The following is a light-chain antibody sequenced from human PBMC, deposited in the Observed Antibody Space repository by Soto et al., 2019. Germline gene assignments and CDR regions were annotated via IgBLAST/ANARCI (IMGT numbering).Light chain of an antibody. CDR1: QRVSSTY. V-gene: IGKV3-20*01. Sequence: PGERATLSCRASQRVSSTYLGWYQQKPGQAPRLLIYGASSRATGIPDRFSGSGSGTDFTLTIARLEPEDFAVYYCQLYGSSPPRTFGQGTKVEIK. CDR3: QLYGSSPPRT. CDR2: GAS. J-gene: IGKJ1*01.